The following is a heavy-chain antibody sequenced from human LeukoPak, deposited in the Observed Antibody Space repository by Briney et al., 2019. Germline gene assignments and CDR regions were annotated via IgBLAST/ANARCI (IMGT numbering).Heavy chain of an antibody. Sequence: PGGSLRLSCAASGFTLDDYGMSWVRQAPGKGLEWVSGINWNGGSTGYADSVKGRFTISRDNAKNSLYLQMNSLRAEDTALYYCAREPGLAVAGTGNWFDPWGQGTLVTVSS. J-gene: IGHJ5*02. CDR3: AREPGLAVAGTGNWFDP. CDR1: GFTLDDYG. D-gene: IGHD6-19*01. V-gene: IGHV3-20*04. CDR2: INWNGGST.